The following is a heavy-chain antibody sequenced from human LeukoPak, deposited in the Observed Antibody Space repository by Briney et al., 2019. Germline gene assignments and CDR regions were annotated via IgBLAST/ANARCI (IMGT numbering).Heavy chain of an antibody. Sequence: GASVKVSCXASGYTFTSYDINWVRQATRQGLEWMGWMNPNSGNTGYAQKFQGRVTMTRNTSISTAYMELSSLRSEDTAVYYCARGLSIAVAGRTGNYWGQGTLVTVSS. J-gene: IGHJ4*02. D-gene: IGHD6-19*01. CDR1: GYTFTSYD. CDR3: ARGLSIAVAGRTGNY. CDR2: MNPNSGNT. V-gene: IGHV1-8*01.